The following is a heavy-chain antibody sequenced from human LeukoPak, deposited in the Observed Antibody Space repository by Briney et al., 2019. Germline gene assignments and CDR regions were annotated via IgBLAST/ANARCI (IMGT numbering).Heavy chain of an antibody. CDR1: GFSVSRNY. D-gene: IGHD3-16*01. CDR3: ASLMLINSVTRGFDY. J-gene: IGHJ4*02. CDR2: LYIDGRT. V-gene: IGHV3-66*01. Sequence: GGSLRLSCAASGFSVSRNYMSWVRQAPGKGLEWVSVLYIDGRTTYAESVRGRFSISRDNSKNTLYLQMNSLRAEDTAVYYCASLMLINSVTRGFDYWGQGALVTVSS.